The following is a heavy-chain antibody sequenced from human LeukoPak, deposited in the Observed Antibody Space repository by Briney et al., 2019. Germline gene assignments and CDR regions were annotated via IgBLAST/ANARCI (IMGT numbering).Heavy chain of an antibody. CDR2: ISSSSSYI. J-gene: IGHJ4*02. CDR3: ARDTAPYYDILTGSFDY. D-gene: IGHD3-9*01. V-gene: IGHV3-21*01. CDR1: GFTFSSYT. Sequence: GGSLRLSCVASGFTFSSYTMNWVREAPGKGLEWVSSISSSSSYIYYADSVKGRFTISRDNAKNSLYLQMNSLRAEDTAVYYCARDTAPYYDILTGSFDYWGQGTLVTVSS.